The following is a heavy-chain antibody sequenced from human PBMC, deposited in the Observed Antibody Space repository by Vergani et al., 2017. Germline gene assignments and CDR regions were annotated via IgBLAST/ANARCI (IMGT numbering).Heavy chain of an antibody. D-gene: IGHD3-3*01. CDR2: ISYNGGNQ. CDR3: AKSLPRTRITIFGVAYDAFDI. V-gene: IGHV3-33*06. J-gene: IGHJ3*02. CDR1: GFKFSNFG. Sequence: QVQLVESGGNLVQPGRSLRLSCAAAGFKFSNFGMHWVRQVPGKGLEWVAFISYNGGNQYYADSVQGRFTISRDNTKNILYLQMNSLRAEDTAVYYCAKSLPRTRITIFGVAYDAFDIWGQGTMVTVSS.